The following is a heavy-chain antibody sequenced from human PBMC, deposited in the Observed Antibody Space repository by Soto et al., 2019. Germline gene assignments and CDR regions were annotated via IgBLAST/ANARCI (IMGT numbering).Heavy chain of an antibody. CDR1: GGSISSGDYY. D-gene: IGHD3-10*01. J-gene: IGHJ4*02. Sequence: QVQLQESGPGLVKPSQTLSLTCTVSGGSISSGDYYWSWIRQPPGKGLEWIGYIYYSGSTYYNPSLKLRVTIPVDTSTNQCSLKLSSVTAADTAVYYCARAQGSGFLVSWGQGTLVTVSS. CDR3: ARAQGSGFLVS. CDR2: IYYSGST. V-gene: IGHV4-30-4*01.